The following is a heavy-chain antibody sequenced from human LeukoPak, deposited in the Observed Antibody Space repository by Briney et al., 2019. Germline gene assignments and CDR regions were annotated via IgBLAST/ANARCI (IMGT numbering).Heavy chain of an antibody. D-gene: IGHD3-3*01. CDR1: GGSISSSSYY. CDR2: IYYSGST. J-gene: IGHJ4*02. CDR3: ARSKGRYYDFWSGYYSYYFDY. Sequence: SETLSLTCTVSGGSISSSSYYWGWIRQPPGKGLEWIGRIYYSGSTYYNPSLKSRVTISVDTSKNQFSLKLSSVTAADTAVYYCARSKGRYYDFWSGYYSYYFDYWGQGTLVTVSS. V-gene: IGHV4-39*01.